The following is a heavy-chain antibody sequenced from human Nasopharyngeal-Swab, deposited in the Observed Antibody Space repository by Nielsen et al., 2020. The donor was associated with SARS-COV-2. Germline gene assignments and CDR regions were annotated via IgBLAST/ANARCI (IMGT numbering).Heavy chain of an antibody. D-gene: IGHD5-12*01. J-gene: IGHJ4*02. CDR3: ASLGVATFKPDY. CDR2: IWYDGSNK. V-gene: IGHV3-33*03. Sequence: WIRQPPGKGLEWVAVIWYDGSNKYYADSVKGRFTISRDNAKNTLYLQMNSLRAEDTAVYYCASLGVATFKPDYWGQGTLVTVSS.